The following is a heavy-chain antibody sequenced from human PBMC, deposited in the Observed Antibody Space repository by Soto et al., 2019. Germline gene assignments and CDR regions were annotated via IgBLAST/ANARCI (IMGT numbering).Heavy chain of an antibody. V-gene: IGHV3-33*01. J-gene: IGHJ6*02. CDR2: IWYDGSNK. CDR3: AREFSSGWYRYGMDV. Sequence: QVQLVESGGGVVQPGRSLRLSCAASGFTFSSYGMHWVRQAPGKGLEWVAVIWYDGSNKYYADSVKGRFTISRDNSKNTLYLQRISLRAEDTAVYYCAREFSSGWYRYGMDVWGQGTTVTVSS. D-gene: IGHD6-19*01. CDR1: GFTFSSYG.